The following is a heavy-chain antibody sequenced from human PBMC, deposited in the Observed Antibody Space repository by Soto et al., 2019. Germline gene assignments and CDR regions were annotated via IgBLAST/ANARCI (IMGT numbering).Heavy chain of an antibody. CDR2: INHSGST. CDR1: GGSFSGYY. J-gene: IGHJ6*02. D-gene: IGHD3-10*01. CDR3: ARFKRDFTMVRGVMGRHYYCGMDV. V-gene: IGHV4-34*01. Sequence: PSETLSLTCAVYGGSFSGYYWSWIRQPPGKGLEWIGEINHSGSTNYNPSLKSRVTISVDTSKNQFSLKLSSVTAADTAVYYCARFKRDFTMVRGVMGRHYYCGMDVWGQGTTVTVSS.